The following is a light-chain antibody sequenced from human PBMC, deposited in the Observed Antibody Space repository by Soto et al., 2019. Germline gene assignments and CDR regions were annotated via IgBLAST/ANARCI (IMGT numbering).Light chain of an antibody. CDR1: QSIGIY. Sequence: DIQMTQSPSSLSASVGDRVTITCRASQSIGIYLNWYQQKPGKAPNLLIYAASSLQSGVPSRFSGSVSGPEFTLTISSLQPEDFAIYYCQQSFSTPYTFGQGTKLEIK. CDR3: QQSFSTPYT. CDR2: AAS. J-gene: IGKJ2*01. V-gene: IGKV1-39*01.